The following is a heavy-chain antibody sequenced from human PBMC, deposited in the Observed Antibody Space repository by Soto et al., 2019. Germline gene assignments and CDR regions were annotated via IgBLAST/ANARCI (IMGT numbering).Heavy chain of an antibody. CDR3: AREENCSDGVCYSEYFQR. Sequence: QVQLVQSGAEVKKPGASVKVSCKASGYIFTAYSMHWVRQAPGQGLEWMCVVNPSGGSTNYAQKFRGRITTTRDTCTSTVYMDLSSLTSEDTAVYYCAREENCSDGVCYSEYFQRWGQGTLVTVSS. CDR2: VNPSGGST. CDR1: GYIFTAYS. V-gene: IGHV1-46*01. D-gene: IGHD2-15*01. J-gene: IGHJ1*01.